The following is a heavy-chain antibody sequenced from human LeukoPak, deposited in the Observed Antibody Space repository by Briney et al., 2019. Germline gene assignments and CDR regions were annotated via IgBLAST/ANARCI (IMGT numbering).Heavy chain of an antibody. CDR2: INHSGST. CDR1: GGSFSGYY. Sequence: PSETLSLTCAVYGGSFSGYYWSWIRQPPGRGLEWIGEINHSGSTSYNPSLKSRVTISVDTSKNQFSLKLRSVTAADTAVYYCARTRGLIVGATIDYWGQGTLVTVSS. CDR3: ARTRGLIVGATIDY. J-gene: IGHJ4*02. V-gene: IGHV4-34*01. D-gene: IGHD1-26*01.